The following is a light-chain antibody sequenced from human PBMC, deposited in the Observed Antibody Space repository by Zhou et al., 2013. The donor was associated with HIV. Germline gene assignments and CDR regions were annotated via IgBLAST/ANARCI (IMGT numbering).Light chain of an antibody. J-gene: IGKJ2*01. CDR1: QNVNTD. V-gene: IGKV1-8*01. CDR3: QQSFTTPYT. Sequence: AIQMTQSPSSLSASTGDRVTLTCRASQNVNTDLAWYQQKPGKAPNLLVFGASTLQSGVPSRFSGNGSGTDFTLTINSLQPEDLATYYCQQSFTTPYTFRPGTK. CDR2: GAS.